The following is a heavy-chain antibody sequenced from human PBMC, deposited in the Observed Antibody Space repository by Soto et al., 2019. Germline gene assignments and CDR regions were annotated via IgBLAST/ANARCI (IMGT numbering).Heavy chain of an antibody. CDR3: ARDYYYDSSGYYNY. V-gene: IGHV1-69*13. D-gene: IGHD3-22*01. CDR1: GGTFSSYA. Sequence: ASVKVSCKASGGTFSSYAISWVRQAPGQGLEWMGGIIPIFGTANYAQKFQGRVTITADESTSTAYMELSSLRSEDTAVYYCARDYYYDSSGYYNYWGQGTLVTVSS. J-gene: IGHJ4*02. CDR2: IIPIFGTA.